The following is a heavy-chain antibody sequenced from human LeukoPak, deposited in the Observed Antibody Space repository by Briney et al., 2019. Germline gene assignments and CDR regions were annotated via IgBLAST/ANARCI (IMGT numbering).Heavy chain of an antibody. J-gene: IGHJ6*03. Sequence: SVRVSCKASGFTFTSSAMQWVRQARGQRLEWIGWIAVGSGNTNYAQKFQGRVTITADKSTSTAYMELSSLRSEDTAVYYCAREYSGSYYSPHYYYYYMDVWGKGTTVTVSS. V-gene: IGHV1-58*02. CDR2: IAVGSGNT. CDR3: AREYSGSYYSPHYYYYYMDV. D-gene: IGHD1-26*01. CDR1: GFTFTSSA.